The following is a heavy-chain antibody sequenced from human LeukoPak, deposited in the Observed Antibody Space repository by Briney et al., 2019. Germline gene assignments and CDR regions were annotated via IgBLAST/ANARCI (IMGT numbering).Heavy chain of an antibody. CDR3: ARDVVVTGSSFDY. CDR1: GGSISSGGYY. V-gene: IGHV4-31*03. Sequence: SQTLSLTCTVSGGSISSGGYYWSWIRQHPGKGLEWIGYIYYSGSTYYNPSLKSRVTISVDTSKNQFSLKLSSVTAADTAVYYCARDVVVTGSSFDYWGQGTLVTVSS. CDR2: IYYSGST. D-gene: IGHD2-21*02. J-gene: IGHJ4*02.